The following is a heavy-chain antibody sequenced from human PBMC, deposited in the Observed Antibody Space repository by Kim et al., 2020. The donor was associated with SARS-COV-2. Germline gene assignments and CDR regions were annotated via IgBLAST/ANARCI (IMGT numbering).Heavy chain of an antibody. CDR3: ARGAYTSTWF. CDR2: TYYRSKYYY. J-gene: IGHJ4*02. V-gene: IGHV6-1*01. D-gene: IGHD6-13*01. Sequence: SLTLSLTCVISGDSVSSNTAAWHWIRQSPSRGLEWLGRTYYRSKYYYDYAVSVKSRITIDPDTSKNQISLQLNSLTPEDTAVYYCARGAYTSTWFWGPGTPVTVSS. CDR1: GDSVSSNTAA.